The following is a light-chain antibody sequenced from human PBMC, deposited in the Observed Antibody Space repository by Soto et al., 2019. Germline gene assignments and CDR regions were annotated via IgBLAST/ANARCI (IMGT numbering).Light chain of an antibody. V-gene: IGKV3D-15*01. CDR3: QQYNEYVP. CDR1: QSVGTT. CDR2: GAS. J-gene: IGKJ4*01. Sequence: EIVMTQFPYSLCVSPGESATLSCRASQSVGTTLAWYQQKPGQAPRLLIYGASTRASGCPPRFRGSGSGTDFTLNTNFLRSEDNAVYFCQQYNEYVPFGGATQVEV.